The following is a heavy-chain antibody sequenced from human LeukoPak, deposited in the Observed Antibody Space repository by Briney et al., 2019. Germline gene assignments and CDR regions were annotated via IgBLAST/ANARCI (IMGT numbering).Heavy chain of an antibody. CDR2: INHSGST. V-gene: IGHV4-34*01. CDR1: GGSFSGYY. D-gene: IGHD3-16*01. J-gene: IGHJ4*02. Sequence: SETLSLTCAVYGGSFSGYYWSWIRQPPGKGLEWIGEINHSGSTNYNPSLKSRVTISVDTSKNQFSLKLSSVTAADTAVYYCARAATGGSYEDYYFEYWGQGALVTVSS. CDR3: ARAATGGSYEDYYFEY.